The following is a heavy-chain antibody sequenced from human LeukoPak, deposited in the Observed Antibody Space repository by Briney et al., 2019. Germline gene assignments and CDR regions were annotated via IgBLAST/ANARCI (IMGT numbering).Heavy chain of an antibody. J-gene: IGHJ6*03. CDR3: ASSVFGSIVGYYYYYMDV. CDR1: GGTFSSYA. Sequence: RASVKVSCKASGGTFSSYAISWVRQAPGQGLEWMGGIIPIFGTANYALKFQGRVTITTDESTSTAYMELSSLRSEDTAVYYCASSVFGSIVGYYYYYMDVWGKGTTVTVSS. CDR2: IIPIFGTA. D-gene: IGHD2-21*01. V-gene: IGHV1-69*05.